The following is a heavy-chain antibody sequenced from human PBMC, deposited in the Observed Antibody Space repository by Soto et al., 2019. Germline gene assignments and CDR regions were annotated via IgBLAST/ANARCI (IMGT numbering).Heavy chain of an antibody. J-gene: IGHJ6*03. CDR3: AKDLKPGSRWSLGGVEHCMDV. CDR1: GFSFSSYD. CDR2: MSYDGSKK. Sequence: QVQLVESGGGVVQPGRSLRLSCVGSGFSFSSYDMNWVRQAPGTGLEWVALMSYDGSKKYYGDSVRGRVTISRDNSKNTLYLRMDHLRPEDTAIYYCAKDLKPGSRWSLGGVEHCMDVWGRGTTVSVS. V-gene: IGHV3-30*18. D-gene: IGHD3-16*01.